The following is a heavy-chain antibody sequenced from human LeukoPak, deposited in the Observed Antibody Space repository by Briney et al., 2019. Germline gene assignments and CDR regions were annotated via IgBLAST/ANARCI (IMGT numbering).Heavy chain of an antibody. D-gene: IGHD3-9*01. CDR2: IKTDGSEK. J-gene: IGHJ5*02. CDR1: GFTFSSYW. Sequence: QAGGSLRLSCEASGFTFSSYWMSWVRQAPGKGLEWVASIKTDGSEKYYVDSVKGRFTISRDNAKNSLYLQMNSLRAEDTAVYYCARDYTGYFPWGQGTLVTVSS. V-gene: IGHV3-7*03. CDR3: ARDYTGYFP.